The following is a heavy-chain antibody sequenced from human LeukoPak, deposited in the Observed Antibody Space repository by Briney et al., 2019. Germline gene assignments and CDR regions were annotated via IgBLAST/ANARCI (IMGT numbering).Heavy chain of an antibody. D-gene: IGHD5-24*01. CDR1: GYSISSGYD. CDR3: ARLGMVGWLHRPFDY. Sequence: SETLSLTCAVSGYSISSGYDGGWTRQPPWKGLEWIGSIYHSGSTYYNPSLNDRVTISVDTSKNQFYMQLRSVTAEDTAVYYCARLGMVGWLHRPFDYWGQGTLVSVSS. V-gene: IGHV4-38-2*01. CDR2: IYHSGST. J-gene: IGHJ4*02.